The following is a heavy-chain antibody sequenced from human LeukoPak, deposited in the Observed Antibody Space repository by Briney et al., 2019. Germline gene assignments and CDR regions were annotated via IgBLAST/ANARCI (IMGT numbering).Heavy chain of an antibody. V-gene: IGHV3-7*01. Sequence: GGSLRLSCAASGFTFSSYWMSWVRQAPGKGLEWVANIKQDGSEKYYVDSVKGRFTISRDNAKNSLYLQMNSLRAEDTAVYYCARDSWFGELYYYYYMDVWGKGTTVTISS. D-gene: IGHD3-10*01. J-gene: IGHJ6*03. CDR3: ARDSWFGELYYYYYMDV. CDR2: IKQDGSEK. CDR1: GFTFSSYW.